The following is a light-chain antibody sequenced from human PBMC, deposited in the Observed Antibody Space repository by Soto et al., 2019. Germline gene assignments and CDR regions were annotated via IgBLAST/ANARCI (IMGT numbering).Light chain of an antibody. CDR3: QQYTNWPHT. CDR1: QSIGTD. CDR2: GAS. V-gene: IGKV3-15*01. Sequence: EIVMTQSPATLSVSPGERVSLSCWASQSIGTDLAWYLQKPGQAPSLLVYGASTRATGMPARFSGSGSGTDFTLTISSLQSEDFAVYYCQQYTNWPHTFGQGTKLEIK. J-gene: IGKJ2*01.